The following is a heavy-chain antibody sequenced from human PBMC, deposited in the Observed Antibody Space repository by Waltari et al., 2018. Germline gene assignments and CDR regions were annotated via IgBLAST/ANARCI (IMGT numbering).Heavy chain of an antibody. CDR3: AREDLTMVRGVISADAFDI. J-gene: IGHJ3*02. D-gene: IGHD3-10*01. Sequence: QVQLVQSGAEVKKPGASVKVSYKASGYTFTSYAMHWVRQAPGQRLEWMGWINAGNGNTKYSQKFQGRVTITRDTSASTAYMELSSLRSEDTAVYYCAREDLTMVRGVISADAFDIWGQGTMVTVSS. CDR1: GYTFTSYA. CDR2: INAGNGNT. V-gene: IGHV1-3*01.